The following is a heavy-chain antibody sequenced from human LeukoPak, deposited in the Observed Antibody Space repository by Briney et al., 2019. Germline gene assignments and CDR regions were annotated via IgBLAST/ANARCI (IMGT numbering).Heavy chain of an antibody. V-gene: IGHV3-53*01. CDR1: GFTFCNAW. Sequence: PGGSLRLSCAASGFTFCNAWMSWVRQAPGKGLEWVSVIYSGGSTYYADSVKGRFTISRDNSKNTLYLQMNSLRAEDTAVYYCARNLAAAGKGIDYWGQGTLVTVSS. D-gene: IGHD6-13*01. CDR3: ARNLAAAGKGIDY. J-gene: IGHJ4*02. CDR2: IYSGGST.